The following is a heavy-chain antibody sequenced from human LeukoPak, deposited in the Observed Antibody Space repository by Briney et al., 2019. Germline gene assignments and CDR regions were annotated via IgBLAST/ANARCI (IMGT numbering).Heavy chain of an antibody. D-gene: IGHD1-7*01. CDR1: GFTFSSYG. CDR3: ARGGLNWNYGLG. Sequence: GGSLRLSCAASGFTFSSYGMHWVRQAPGKGLEWVAFIRYDESNKYYADSVKGRFTISRDNSKNSLYLQMNSLRAEDTAVYYCARGGLNWNYGLGWGQGTLVTVSS. CDR2: IRYDESNK. V-gene: IGHV3-30*02. J-gene: IGHJ4*02.